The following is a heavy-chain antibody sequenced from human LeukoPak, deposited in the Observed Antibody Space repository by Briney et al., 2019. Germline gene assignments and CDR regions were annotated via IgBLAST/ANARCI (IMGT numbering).Heavy chain of an antibody. D-gene: IGHD1-1*01. Sequence: GGSLRLSCAASGFTFSTYGMSWVRQAPGKGLEWVSGISSGSGGSTHYAYSVKGRFTISRDNSNNMLYLQMNSLRAEDTAVYYCATELERFDYWGQGTLVTVSS. J-gene: IGHJ4*02. V-gene: IGHV3-23*01. CDR3: ATELERFDY. CDR1: GFTFSTYG. CDR2: ISSGSGGST.